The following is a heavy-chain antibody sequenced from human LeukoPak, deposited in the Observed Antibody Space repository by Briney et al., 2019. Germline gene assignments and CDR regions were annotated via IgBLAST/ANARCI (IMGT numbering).Heavy chain of an antibody. CDR1: RFTFSSYA. Sequence: PGGSLRLSCAASRFTFSSYAMHWVRQAPGKGLEYVSAISSNGGSTYYANSVKGRFTISRDNSKNTLYLQMGSLRAEDMSVYYCARARSTSSHGFDPWGQGTLVTVSS. J-gene: IGHJ5*02. CDR2: ISSNGGST. CDR3: ARARSTSSHGFDP. D-gene: IGHD2-2*01. V-gene: IGHV3-64*01.